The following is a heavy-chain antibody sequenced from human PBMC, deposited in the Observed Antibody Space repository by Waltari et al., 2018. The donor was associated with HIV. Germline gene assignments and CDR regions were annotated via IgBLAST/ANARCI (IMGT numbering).Heavy chain of an antibody. CDR1: GFPFSSYA. Sequence: QVQLVESGGGVVTPGRSLRLSCAASGFPFSSYAMHWVRQAPGEVLEWLAVISDDGTNKYYADSVKDRFIIYRDNSQNTLYLQMFSLRPEDTAVYYCTRASAADLDFWGQGTLVTVSS. V-gene: IGHV3-30-3*01. D-gene: IGHD2-2*01. J-gene: IGHJ4*02. CDR2: ISDDGTNK. CDR3: TRASAADLDF.